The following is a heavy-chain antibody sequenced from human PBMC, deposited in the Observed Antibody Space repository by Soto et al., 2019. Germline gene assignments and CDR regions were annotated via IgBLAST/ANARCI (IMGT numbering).Heavy chain of an antibody. D-gene: IGHD5-12*01. Sequence: SETLSLTCAVYGASFSGYQWTWIRQTPGKGLEWIGEINDSGNINYNPSLKSRVTISLDTPKKQISLKLSSVTAADTAVYYCAREYSGYDDAFDIWGQGTMVTVSS. CDR3: AREYSGYDDAFDI. CDR2: INDSGNI. V-gene: IGHV4-34*01. J-gene: IGHJ3*02. CDR1: GASFSGYQ.